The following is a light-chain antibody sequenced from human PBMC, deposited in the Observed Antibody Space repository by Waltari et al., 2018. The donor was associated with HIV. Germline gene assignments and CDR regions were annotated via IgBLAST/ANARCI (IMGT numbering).Light chain of an antibody. CDR1: RSNIGSNT. CDR2: SSH. J-gene: IGLJ3*02. Sequence: QSVLTQPPSASGTPGQRVTISCSGSRSNIGSNTPQWYQQPPGAAPKVLIYSSHQRPSGVPDRFSGSKSGTSSSLAISGLQSEDEADYYCAAWDDNLNGWVFGGGTKLTVL. V-gene: IGLV1-44*01. CDR3: AAWDDNLNGWV.